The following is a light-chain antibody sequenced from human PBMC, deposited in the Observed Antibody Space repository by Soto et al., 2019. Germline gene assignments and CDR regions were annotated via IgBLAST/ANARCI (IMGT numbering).Light chain of an antibody. CDR3: QHYNNWPPWT. CDR1: QSVSGN. Sequence: EIVMTQSPATLSVAPGERATLSCRASQSVSGNLAWYQQKPGQAPRLLIYGASTKATGIPARFSGSGSGTEFTLTISSLQSEDFAVYYCQHYNNWPPWTFGQGTRVEVK. V-gene: IGKV3-15*01. J-gene: IGKJ1*01. CDR2: GAS.